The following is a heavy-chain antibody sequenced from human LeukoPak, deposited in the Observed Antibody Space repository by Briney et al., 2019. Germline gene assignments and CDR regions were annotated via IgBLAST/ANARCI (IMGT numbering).Heavy chain of an antibody. CDR1: GGTLSSYA. CDR3: ATPAGYSSGWYPH. CDR2: IIPILGIA. J-gene: IGHJ4*02. Sequence: SVKVSRKASGGTLSSYAFSWVRQAPGQGLEWMGRIIPILGIANYAQKFQGRVTITADKSTSTVYMELSSLRSDDTAVYYCATPAGYSSGWYPHWGQGTLVTVSS. V-gene: IGHV1-69*04. D-gene: IGHD6-19*01.